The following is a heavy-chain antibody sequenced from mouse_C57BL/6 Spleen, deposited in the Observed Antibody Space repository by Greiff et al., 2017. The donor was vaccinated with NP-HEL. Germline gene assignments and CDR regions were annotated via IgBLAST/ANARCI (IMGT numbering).Heavy chain of an antibody. V-gene: IGHV1-7*01. Sequence: VQLQQSGAELAKPGASVKLSCKASGYTFTSYWMHWVKQRPGQGLEWIGYINPSSGYTKYNQKFKDKATLTADKSSSTAYMQLSSLTYEDSAVYYCARRRHDYEDYFDYWGQGTTLTVSS. D-gene: IGHD2-4*01. CDR1: GYTFTSYW. J-gene: IGHJ2*01. CDR2: INPSSGYT. CDR3: ARRRHDYEDYFDY.